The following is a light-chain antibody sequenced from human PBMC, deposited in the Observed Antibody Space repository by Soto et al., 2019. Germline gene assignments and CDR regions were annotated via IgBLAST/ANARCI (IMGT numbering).Light chain of an antibody. CDR2: AAS. V-gene: IGKV1-39*01. CDR1: QSISSY. CDR3: QVSDATWT. J-gene: IGKJ1*01. Sequence: DIQITQSASSLSASVGDRVPITCRASQSISSYLNWYQQKPGKAPKLLIYAASTFQSGVPSRFSGSGSGTDFTLTISSLQPEDFATYYCQVSDATWTFGQGTKVDTK.